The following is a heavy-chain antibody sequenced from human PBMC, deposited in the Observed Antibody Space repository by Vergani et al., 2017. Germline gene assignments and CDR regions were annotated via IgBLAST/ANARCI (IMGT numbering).Heavy chain of an antibody. CDR3: ARQGYYGSGRRNYYYYGMDV. V-gene: IGHV5-51*01. Sequence: EVQLVQSGAEVKKPGESLKISCKGSGYSFTSYWIGWVRQMPGKGLEWMGIIYPGDSETRYSPSFQGQVTISADKSISTAYLQWSSLKASDTAMYYCARQGYYGSGRRNYYYYGMDVWGQGTTVTVSS. CDR1: GYSFTSYW. CDR2: IYPGDSET. D-gene: IGHD3-10*01. J-gene: IGHJ6*02.